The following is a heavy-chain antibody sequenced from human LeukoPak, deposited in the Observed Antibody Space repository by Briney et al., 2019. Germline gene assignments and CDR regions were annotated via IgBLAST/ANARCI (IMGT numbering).Heavy chain of an antibody. CDR2: INPNSGGT. D-gene: IGHD2-2*02. V-gene: IGHV1-2*02. CDR1: GYTFTGYY. Sequence: ASVKVSCKASGYTFTGYYMHWVRQAPGQGLEWMGWINPNSGGTNYAQKFQGRVTKTRDTSISTAYMELSRLRSDDTAVYYCARIKVPAAIGYFDYWGQGTLVTVSS. J-gene: IGHJ4*02. CDR3: ARIKVPAAIGYFDY.